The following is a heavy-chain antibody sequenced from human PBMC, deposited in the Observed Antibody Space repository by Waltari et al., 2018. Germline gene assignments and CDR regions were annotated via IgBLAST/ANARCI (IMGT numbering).Heavy chain of an antibody. J-gene: IGHJ4*02. Sequence: QVQLQESGPGLVKPSETLSLTCTVSGGSISSYYWSWIRQPPGKGLEWIWYIYYSGRTTYNPPLKSRVTISVDTSKDQLSLKLSSVTAADTAVYYCARLTGHSSGWNWGGYFDYWGQGTLVTVSS. CDR1: GGSISSYY. V-gene: IGHV4-59*08. D-gene: IGHD6-19*01. CDR3: ARLTGHSSGWNWGGYFDY. CDR2: IYYSGRT.